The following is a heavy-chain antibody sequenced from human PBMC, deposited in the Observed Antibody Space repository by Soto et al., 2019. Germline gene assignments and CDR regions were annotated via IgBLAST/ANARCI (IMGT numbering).Heavy chain of an antibody. CDR3: AKDGGDPARYFDY. V-gene: IGHV3-9*01. CDR2: ISWNSGSI. J-gene: IGHJ4*02. CDR1: GFTFDDYA. Sequence: EVQLVESGGGLVQHGRSLRLSCAASGFTFDDYAMHWVRQAPGKGLEWVSGISWNSGSIGYADSVKGRFTISRDNAKNSLYLQMNSLRAEDTALYYCAKDGGDPARYFDYWGKGTLVTVSS. D-gene: IGHD3-16*01.